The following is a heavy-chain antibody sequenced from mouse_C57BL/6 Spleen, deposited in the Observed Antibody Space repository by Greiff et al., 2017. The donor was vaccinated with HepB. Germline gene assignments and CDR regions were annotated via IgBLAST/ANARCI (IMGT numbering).Heavy chain of an antibody. J-gene: IGHJ3*01. D-gene: IGHD2-1*01. V-gene: IGHV1-64*01. CDR1: GYTFTSYW. CDR2: IHPNSGST. CDR3: ANYGNLAWFAY. Sequence: VQLQQSGAELVKPGASVKLSCKASGYTFTSYWMHWVNQRPGQGLEWIGMIHPNSGSTNYNEKFKSKATLTVDKSSSTAYMQLSSLTSEDSAVYYCANYGNLAWFAYWGQGTLVTVSA.